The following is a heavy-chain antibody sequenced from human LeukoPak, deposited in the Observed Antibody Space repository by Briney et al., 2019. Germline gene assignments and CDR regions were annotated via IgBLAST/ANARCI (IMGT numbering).Heavy chain of an antibody. D-gene: IGHD6-19*01. CDR1: GGSISSYY. CDR3: ARGSPSSGSMTLDY. V-gene: IGHV4-59*01. J-gene: IGHJ4*02. CDR2: IYYSGST. Sequence: SETLSLTCTVSGGSISSYYWSWIRQPPGKGLEWIGYIYYSGSTNYNTSLKSRVTISVDTSKNQFSLKLSSVTAADTAVYYCARGSPSSGSMTLDYWGQGTLVTVSS.